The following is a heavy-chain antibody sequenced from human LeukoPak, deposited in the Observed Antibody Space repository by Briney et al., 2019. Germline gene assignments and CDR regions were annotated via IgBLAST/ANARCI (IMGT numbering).Heavy chain of an antibody. D-gene: IGHD3-10*01. Sequence: PSETLSLTCAVYGGSFSGYYWSWIRQPPGKGLEWIGYIYHSGSTYYNPSLKSRVTISVDRSKNQFSLKLSSVTAADTAVYYCARGVYYYGSGTVGFDYWGQGTLVTVSS. CDR3: ARGVYYYGSGTVGFDY. CDR1: GGSFSGYY. CDR2: IYHSGST. J-gene: IGHJ4*02. V-gene: IGHV4-34*01.